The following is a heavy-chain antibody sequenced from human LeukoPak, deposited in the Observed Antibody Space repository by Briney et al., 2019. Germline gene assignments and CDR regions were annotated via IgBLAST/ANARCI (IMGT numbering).Heavy chain of an antibody. Sequence: GGSLRLSCAASGFTFDDYAMHWVRQAPGKGLEWVSGISWNSGSIGYADSVKGRFTISRDNAKNSLYLQMNSLRAEDTALYYCAKDSGWFGENDAFDIWGQGTMVTVSS. CDR1: GFTFDDYA. CDR2: ISWNSGSI. CDR3: AKDSGWFGENDAFDI. V-gene: IGHV3-9*01. J-gene: IGHJ3*02. D-gene: IGHD3-10*01.